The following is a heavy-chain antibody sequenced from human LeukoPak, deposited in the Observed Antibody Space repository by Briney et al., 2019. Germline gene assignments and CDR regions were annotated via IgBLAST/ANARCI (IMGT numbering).Heavy chain of an antibody. J-gene: IGHJ4*02. CDR3: ARAVCSSTSCYTYFDY. V-gene: IGHV4-59*12. Sequence: KSSETLSLTCTVSDGSISIYYWSWIRQPPGKGLEWIGYVYSSGNTNYSPSLKGRAIISADTSKNQFSLKLSSVTAADTAVYYCARAVCSSTSCYTYFDYWGQGTLVTVSS. D-gene: IGHD2-2*02. CDR1: DGSISIYY. CDR2: VYSSGNT.